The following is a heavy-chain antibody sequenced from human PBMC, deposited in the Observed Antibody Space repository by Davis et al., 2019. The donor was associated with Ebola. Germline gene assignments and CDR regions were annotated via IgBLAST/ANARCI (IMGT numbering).Heavy chain of an antibody. CDR3: ATAAHDFSGNYYYNMDV. D-gene: IGHD4-11*01. Sequence: SVKVSCKTSAGIFSNFAISWVRQAPGRGLEWMGGIIPIFRTPDYPKSLQRRVTITADESTSTSYMELSSLTSEDTAVYYCATAAHDFSGNYYYNMDVWGQGTTVTVSS. CDR1: AGIFSNFA. CDR2: IIPIFRTP. J-gene: IGHJ6*02. V-gene: IGHV1-69*13.